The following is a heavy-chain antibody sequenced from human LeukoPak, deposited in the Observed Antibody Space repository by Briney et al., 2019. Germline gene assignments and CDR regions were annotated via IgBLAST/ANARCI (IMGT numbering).Heavy chain of an antibody. D-gene: IGHD2-15*01. Sequence: APVKVSCKASGYTFTRYGISWVRQAPGQGLEWMGWISGNNGNVKYAQKFQDRVTITTDTSTNIAYMEMRRLRSADTAVYYCARDCSGGSCYDGVDYWGQGTLVTVSS. CDR2: ISGNNGNV. CDR1: GYTFTRYG. J-gene: IGHJ4*02. CDR3: ARDCSGGSCYDGVDY. V-gene: IGHV1-18*01.